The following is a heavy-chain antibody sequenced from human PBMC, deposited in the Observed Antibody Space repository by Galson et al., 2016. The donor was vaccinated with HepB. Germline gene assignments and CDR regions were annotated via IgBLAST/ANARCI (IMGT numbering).Heavy chain of an antibody. Sequence: SCAASGFTFSSYAMHWVRQAPGKGLEYVSAISSNGGSTYYANPVKGRFTISRDNSKNTLYLQMGSLRAEDMAVYYCARSLTLYCISTTCYGNYYGMDVWGQGTTVTVSS. D-gene: IGHD2-2*01. CDR2: ISSNGGST. CDR3: ARSLTLYCISTTCYGNYYGMDV. J-gene: IGHJ6*02. CDR1: GFTFSSYA. V-gene: IGHV3-64*01.